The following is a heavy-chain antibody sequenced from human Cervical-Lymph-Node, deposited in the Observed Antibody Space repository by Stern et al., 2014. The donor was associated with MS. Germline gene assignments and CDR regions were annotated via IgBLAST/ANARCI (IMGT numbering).Heavy chain of an antibody. J-gene: IGHJ4*02. CDR2: ISYDGNHK. CDR3: ARDYEDTSMLFDH. V-gene: IGHV3-30*03. CDR1: GFTFSSYG. Sequence: VQLVASGGAVVQPGRSLRLSCAASGFTFSSYGMHWVRQAPGKGLEWVTVISYDGNHKYYAASVKGRFTISRDKSKNTLHLQMNSVTPDDTAIYYCARDYEDTSMLFDHWGQGTLVTVSS. D-gene: IGHD2-8*01.